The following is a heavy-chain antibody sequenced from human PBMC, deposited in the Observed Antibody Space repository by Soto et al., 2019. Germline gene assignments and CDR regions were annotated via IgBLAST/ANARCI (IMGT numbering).Heavy chain of an antibody. CDR1: GFSCSSYD. D-gene: IGHD2-8*02. J-gene: IGHJ3*01. V-gene: IGHV3-23*01. CDR2: ILDDGRT. CDR3: AKATATGGGAFDV. Sequence: GRSRRLASVCFGFSCSSYDMSWVRQVARKGVDWVATILDDGRTFYVDCVKGRFTIPRDISQNKLYRQRESLTAGDTALYYCAKATATGGGAFDVCGQGTMVTVS.